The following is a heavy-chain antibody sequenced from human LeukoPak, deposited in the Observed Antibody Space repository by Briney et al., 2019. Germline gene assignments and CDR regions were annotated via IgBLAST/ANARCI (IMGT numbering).Heavy chain of an antibody. CDR2: TRYDGSNK. V-gene: IGHV3-30*02. D-gene: IGHD3-22*01. CDR3: AKEYYYDSSGYYYVPHHGDAFDI. J-gene: IGHJ3*02. Sequence: PGGSLRLSRAASGFTFSSYGMHWVRQAPGKGLEWVAFTRYDGSNKYYADSVQGRFTISRDNSKNTLYLQMNSLRAEDTAVYYCAKEYYYDSSGYYYVPHHGDAFDIWGQGTMVTVSS. CDR1: GFTFSSYG.